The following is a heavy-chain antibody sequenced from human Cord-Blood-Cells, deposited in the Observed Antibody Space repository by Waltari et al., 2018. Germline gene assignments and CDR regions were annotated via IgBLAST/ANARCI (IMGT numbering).Heavy chain of an antibody. J-gene: IGHJ4*02. Sequence: QVQLQQWGAGLLKPSETLSLTCAVYGGSFRGYYWSWIRQPPGKGLEWIGEINHSGSTNYNPSLKSRVTISVDTSKNQFSLKLSSVTAADTAVYYCARSSSIAARGWDYWGQGTLVTVSS. CDR2: INHSGST. CDR1: GGSFRGYY. CDR3: ARSSSIAARGWDY. V-gene: IGHV4-34*01. D-gene: IGHD6-6*01.